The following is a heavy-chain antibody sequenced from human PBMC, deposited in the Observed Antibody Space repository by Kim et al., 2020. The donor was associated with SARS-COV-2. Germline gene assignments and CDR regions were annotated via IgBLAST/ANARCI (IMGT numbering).Heavy chain of an antibody. CDR2: VSGNNGNT. V-gene: IGHV1-18*01. CDR1: GYIFSNYG. CDR3: ARGPGSTALSPLFY. Sequence: ASVKVSCKTSGYIFSNYGITWVRQAPGQGLEWMGWVSGNNGNTNYVQKFQGRVTMTKDTSTSTGYMEVRSLRPDDTAVYYCARGPGSTALSPLFYWGQGTLVTVSS. J-gene: IGHJ4*02. D-gene: IGHD2-2*01.